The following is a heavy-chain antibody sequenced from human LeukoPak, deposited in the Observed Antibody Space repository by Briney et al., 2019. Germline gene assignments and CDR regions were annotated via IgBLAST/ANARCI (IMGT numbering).Heavy chain of an antibody. V-gene: IGHV4-4*07. J-gene: IGHJ2*01. CDR3: ARYQQRDGDWYFDL. CDR2: VYTSETT. CDR1: GGSISTYY. Sequence: SETLPLTCTVSGGSISTYYWSWIRQPAGEGLQWIGRVYTSETTYYNPSLTSRVSISIDEFKNQVSLKLTSVTAADTAVYYCARYQQRDGDWYFDLWGRGTLVTVSP. D-gene: IGHD1/OR15-1a*01.